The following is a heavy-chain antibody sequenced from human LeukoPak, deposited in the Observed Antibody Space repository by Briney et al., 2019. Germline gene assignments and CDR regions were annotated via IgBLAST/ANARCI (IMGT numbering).Heavy chain of an antibody. V-gene: IGHV4-38-2*02. Sequence: PSETLSLTCTVSGYSINSGYYWGWIRPPPGKGLEWIGSVYHSGSTYYNPSLKSRVTISVDTSKNQFSLKLSSVTAADTAVYYCARAEGAASHIWGQGTMVSVSS. CDR3: ARAEGAASHI. J-gene: IGHJ3*02. CDR2: VYHSGST. D-gene: IGHD3-16*01. CDR1: GYSINSGYY.